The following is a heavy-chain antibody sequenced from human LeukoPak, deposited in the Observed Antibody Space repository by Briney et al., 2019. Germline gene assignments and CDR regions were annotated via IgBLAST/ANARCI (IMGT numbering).Heavy chain of an antibody. V-gene: IGHV4-34*01. CDR3: ARSPSSGYFFDY. D-gene: IGHD3-22*01. CDR2: INHSGST. J-gene: IGHJ4*02. Sequence: SETLSLTCAVYGGSFSGYYWSWIRQPPGKGLEWIGEINHSGSTNYNPSLKSRVTISVDTSKNQFSLKLSSVTAADTAVYYCARSPSSGYFFDYRGQGTLVTVSS. CDR1: GGSFSGYY.